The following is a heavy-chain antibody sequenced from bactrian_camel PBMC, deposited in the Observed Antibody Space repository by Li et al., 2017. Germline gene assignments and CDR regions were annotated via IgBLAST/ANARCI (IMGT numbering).Heavy chain of an antibody. Sequence: VQLVESGGGLVQAGGSLRLSCTASRTTGTLNFGWFRQGPGKEHEAVAGFSSRSVSTQYANSVKGRFTIGRGRGENEVFLQMNSLKPEDTGMYYCVQELGGYLDYWGPGTQVTVS. CDR2: FSSRSVST. CDR1: RTTGTLN. D-gene: IGHD3*01. J-gene: IGHJ4*01. V-gene: IGHV3S53*01. CDR3: VQELGGYLDY.